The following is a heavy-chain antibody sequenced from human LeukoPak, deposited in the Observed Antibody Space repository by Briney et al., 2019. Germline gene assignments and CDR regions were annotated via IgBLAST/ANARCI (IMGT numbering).Heavy chain of an antibody. CDR2: IYYRGGT. V-gene: IGHV4-59*08. Sequence: SETLSLTCTVSGASISRYYWSWIRQSPGKGLEWIGNIYYRGGTNYSPSFKSRVTISLDTSKSQFSLELKSVTAADTAMYYCAGQGGSTWSHFDYWGQGTLVAVSS. J-gene: IGHJ4*02. CDR1: GASISRYY. CDR3: AGQGGSTWSHFDY. D-gene: IGHD6-13*01.